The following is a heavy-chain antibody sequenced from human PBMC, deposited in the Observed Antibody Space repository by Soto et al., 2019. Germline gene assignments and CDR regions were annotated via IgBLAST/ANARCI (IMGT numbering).Heavy chain of an antibody. CDR2: ISWNGGST. D-gene: IGHD5-12*01. CDR1: RFTFHDYG. Sequence: EVQLVESGGGVVRPGGSLRLSCAASRFTFHDYGMNWVRQAPGKGLEWVSGISWNGGSTGYADSVKGRFTISRDNAKKYLYLQMNNLRPEDTALYYCARDNSDYDLDYWGQGTLVTVSS. J-gene: IGHJ4*02. CDR3: ARDNSDYDLDY. V-gene: IGHV3-20*04.